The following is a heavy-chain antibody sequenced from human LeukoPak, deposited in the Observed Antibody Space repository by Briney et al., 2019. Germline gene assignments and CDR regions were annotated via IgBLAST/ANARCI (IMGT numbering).Heavy chain of an antibody. J-gene: IGHJ6*03. V-gene: IGHV3-21*01. Sequence: TGGSLRLSCAASGFTFSYYSMNWVRQAPGRGLEWVSCISSSSSLIFYSDSVRGRFIISRDNAKNLLYLHMNSLRVEDTAVYYCAKVDRGDYSSSPVPYYNYYMNVWGKGTTVTVSS. CDR3: AKVDRGDYSSSPVPYYNYYMNV. CDR2: ISSSSSLI. CDR1: GFTFSYYS. D-gene: IGHD6-13*01.